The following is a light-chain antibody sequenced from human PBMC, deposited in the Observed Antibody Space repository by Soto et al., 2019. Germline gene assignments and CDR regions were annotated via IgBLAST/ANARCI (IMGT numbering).Light chain of an antibody. CDR2: DVS. V-gene: IGLV2-14*01. Sequence: QSVLTQTSSVSWAPGQSITISFPRAPREVVRYNYVSWYQQHPSKAPKLLIDDVSNRPSGASNRFSGSKSGNTASLTISGLQAEDESDYYCSSYTGITTLPYVCGTETDVTVL. CDR3: SSYTGITTLPYV. CDR1: PREVVRYNY. J-gene: IGLJ1*01.